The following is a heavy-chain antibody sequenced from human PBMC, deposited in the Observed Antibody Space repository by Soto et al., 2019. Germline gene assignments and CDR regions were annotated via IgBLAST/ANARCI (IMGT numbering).Heavy chain of an antibody. Sequence: SEALSLTCTVSGGSINTFYWSWVRQPAGKGLEWIGRIFSSGSTSFNPSLESRVAMSVDTSKNHFSLNLSSVTAADMAVYYCAREGSYSAYNFAHGIQLWSFDFWGQGALVTVSS. CDR2: IFSSGST. CDR1: GGSINTFY. J-gene: IGHJ4*02. CDR3: AREGSYSAYNFAHGIQLWSFDF. V-gene: IGHV4-4*07. D-gene: IGHD5-12*01.